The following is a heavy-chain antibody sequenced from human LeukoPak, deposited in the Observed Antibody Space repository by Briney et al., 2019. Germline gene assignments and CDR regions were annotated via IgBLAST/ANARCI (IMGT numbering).Heavy chain of an antibody. D-gene: IGHD1-14*01. J-gene: IGHJ4*02. CDR2: ITSGITT. CDR1: GFAFSSYA. Sequence: PGGSLRPSCAASGFAFSSYAMSWVRQAPGKGLEWVSVITSGITTFYADSVRGRFTISRDNSKNTLYLQVNSLRAEDTAVYYCARAFGISHCPDYWGQGTLVTVSS. V-gene: IGHV3-23*01. CDR3: ARAFGISHCPDY.